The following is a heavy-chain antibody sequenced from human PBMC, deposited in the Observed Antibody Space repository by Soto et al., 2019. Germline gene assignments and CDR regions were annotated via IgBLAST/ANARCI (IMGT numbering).Heavy chain of an antibody. D-gene: IGHD3-10*01. CDR1: GGSIDSQY. CDR2: IYYSGIT. Sequence: SETLSLTCTVSGGSIDSQYWSWIRQPPGKGLEWIGYIYYSGITHYNPSLKSRVTISVDTSKKQFSLNLSSVTAADTAVYYCARQYYYDSGSYYTDYWGQGTLVTVSS. V-gene: IGHV4-59*11. CDR3: ARQYYYDSGSYYTDY. J-gene: IGHJ4*02.